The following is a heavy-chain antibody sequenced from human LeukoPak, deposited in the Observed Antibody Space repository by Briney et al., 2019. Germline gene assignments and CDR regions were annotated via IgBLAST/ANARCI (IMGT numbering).Heavy chain of an antibody. CDR2: IRYGGNEK. V-gene: IGHV3-30*02. CDR3: AKDPRVSAMGGGAWYFDL. D-gene: IGHD5-18*01. Sequence: GGSLRLSCAASGFTFCSYGMHWVRQAPGRGLEWVTFIRYGGNEKFYSDSVKGRITVSRDNSKNTLYLQMSSLRAEDTAIYYCAKDPRVSAMGGGAWYFDLWGRGALVTVSS. J-gene: IGHJ2*01. CDR1: GFTFCSYG.